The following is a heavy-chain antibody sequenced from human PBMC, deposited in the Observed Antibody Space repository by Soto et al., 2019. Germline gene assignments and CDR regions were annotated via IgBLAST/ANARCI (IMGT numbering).Heavy chain of an antibody. V-gene: IGHV1-2*02. CDR1: GYSFTGDY. J-gene: IGHJ4*02. Sequence: HEHLVQSGAEVKRPGASLKVSCKASGYSFTGDYIHWVRQAPGQGLEWMGWINPDSGATNYAQNFQGRVTLTSDTSISTASMDLTSLTSDDPAVYYCARGDYGTGGYPFPYFDYWGQGTLVIVSS. CDR3: ARGDYGTGGYPFPYFDY. D-gene: IGHD2-8*02. CDR2: INPDSGAT.